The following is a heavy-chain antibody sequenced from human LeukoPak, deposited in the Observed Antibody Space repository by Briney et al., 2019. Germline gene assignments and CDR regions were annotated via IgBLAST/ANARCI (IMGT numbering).Heavy chain of an antibody. CDR2: IYSGGST. J-gene: IGHJ3*02. CDR3: SFGGTSAFHI. D-gene: IGHD2-15*01. V-gene: IGHV3-66*01. CDR1: GFTVSNNY. Sequence: GGSLRLSCAASGFTVSNNYMSWGRQAPGKGLEWGSVIYSGGSTYYADSVKGRFTISRDNSKNTLYLQMNSLRAEDTAVYYCSFGGTSAFHIWGQGTMVTVSS.